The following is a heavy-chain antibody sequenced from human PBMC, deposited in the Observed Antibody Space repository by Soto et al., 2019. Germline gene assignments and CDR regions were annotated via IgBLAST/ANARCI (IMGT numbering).Heavy chain of an antibody. CDR3: ARHKTRGSYYLVDAFDI. Sequence: EVQLVQSGAEVKKPGESLKISCKGSGYSFTSYWIGWVCQMPGKGLEWMGIIYPGDSDTRYSPSFQGQVTISADKSISTAYLQWSSLKASDTAMYYCARHKTRGSYYLVDAFDIWGQGTMVTVSS. V-gene: IGHV5-51*01. J-gene: IGHJ3*02. CDR1: GYSFTSYW. CDR2: IYPGDSDT. D-gene: IGHD1-26*01.